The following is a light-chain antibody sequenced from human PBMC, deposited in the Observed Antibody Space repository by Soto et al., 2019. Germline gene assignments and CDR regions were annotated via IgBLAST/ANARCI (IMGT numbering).Light chain of an antibody. CDR2: DTS. V-gene: IGKV3-20*01. Sequence: EVVLTQSPGTLSLSPGERATLSCRASQSVANNHLAWYQQKPGQAPRLLIYDTSTRAAGIPDRFSGSGSGTDFTLTISRLEPXXXXVYFCHHYTRSPIFTFGPGTTVD. CDR1: QSVANNH. CDR3: HHYTRSPIFT. J-gene: IGKJ3*01.